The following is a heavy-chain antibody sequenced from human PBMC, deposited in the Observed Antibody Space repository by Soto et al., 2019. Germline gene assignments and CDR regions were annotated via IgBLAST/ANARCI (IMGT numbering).Heavy chain of an antibody. J-gene: IGHJ6*02. CDR1: GYIFTSYW. D-gene: IGHD1-7*01. CDR2: IDPSDSYT. Sequence: GESLKISCKGSGYIFTSYWISWGRQMPGKGLEWMGRIDPSDSYTNYSPSFQGHVTISADKSISTAYLQWSSLKALDTAMYYCARILDWTGTTLDSGTFGSGMDVWGQGTTVTVSS. V-gene: IGHV5-10-1*01. CDR3: ARILDWTGTTLDSGTFGSGMDV.